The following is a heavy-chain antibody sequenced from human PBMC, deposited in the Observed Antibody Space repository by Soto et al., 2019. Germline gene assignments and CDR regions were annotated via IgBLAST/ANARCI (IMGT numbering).Heavy chain of an antibody. CDR2: IIPIFGTA. CDR1: GGTFSSYA. CDR3: ARYCGGDCYHHAPERAPNWFDP. D-gene: IGHD2-21*02. J-gene: IGHJ5*02. V-gene: IGHV1-69*01. Sequence: QVQLVQSGAEVKKPGSSVKVACKASGGTFSSYAISWVRQAPGQGLEWMGGIIPIFGTANYAQKFQGRVTLTADESTSTAYMELSSLRSEDTAVYYCARYCGGDCYHHAPERAPNWFDPWGQGTLVAVSS.